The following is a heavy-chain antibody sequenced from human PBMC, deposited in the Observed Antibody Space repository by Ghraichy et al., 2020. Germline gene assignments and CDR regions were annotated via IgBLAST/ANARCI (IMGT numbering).Heavy chain of an antibody. CDR2: ISPTGDTT. V-gene: IGHV3-48*02. D-gene: IGHD2-15*01. Sequence: GESLNISCAASGFTFSTYSMNWVRQAPGRGLEWLSFISPTGDTTYYADSVKGRFTIFRDNAKNSLFLQLNSLRDEDTAVYYCARDMSQVGFAYLFDSWGQGTLVTVSS. CDR3: ARDMSQVGFAYLFDS. CDR1: GFTFSTYS. J-gene: IGHJ4*02.